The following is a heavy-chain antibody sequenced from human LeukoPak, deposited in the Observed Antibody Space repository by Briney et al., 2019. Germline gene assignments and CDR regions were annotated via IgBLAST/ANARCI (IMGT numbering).Heavy chain of an antibody. CDR3: ARRYYYGSGSWDPYDP. V-gene: IGHV5-51*01. CDR2: IYSGDSHT. J-gene: IGHJ5*02. Sequence: GESLKISCKGSGYSFTYWIGWVRQMPGKGLEWMGIIYSGDSHTKYSPSFQGRVTISADKSISTAYLQWSSLKASDTAMYYCARRYYYGSGSWDPYDPWGQGTLVTVSS. CDR1: GYSFTYW. D-gene: IGHD3-10*01.